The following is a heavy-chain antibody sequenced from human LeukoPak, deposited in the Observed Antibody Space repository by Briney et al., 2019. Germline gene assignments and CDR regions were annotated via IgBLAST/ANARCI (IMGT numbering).Heavy chain of an antibody. J-gene: IGHJ6*02. CDR3: ARGLFPSDSSGWYGHNYYYYGMDV. CDR1: GYTFTSYD. CDR2: MNPNSGNT. D-gene: IGHD6-19*01. V-gene: IGHV1-8*01. Sequence: GASVKVSCKASGYTFTSYDTNWVRQATGQGLEWMGWMNPNSGNTGYAQKFQGRVTMTRNTSISTAYMELSSLRSEDTAVYYCARGLFPSDSSGWYGHNYYYYGMDVWGQGTTVTVSS.